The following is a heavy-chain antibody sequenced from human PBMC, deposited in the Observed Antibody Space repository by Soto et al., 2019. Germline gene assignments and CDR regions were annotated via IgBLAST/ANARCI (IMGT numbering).Heavy chain of an antibody. CDR3: ARAPPKLLWFGEFYGMDV. CDR1: GFTFSSYA. J-gene: IGHJ6*02. CDR2: ISYDGSNK. Sequence: QVQLVESGGGVVQPGRSLRLSCAASGFTFSSYAMHWVRQAPGKGLEWVAVISYDGSNKYYADSVKGRFTISRDNSKNTLSLQMNSLRAEDTAVYYCARAPPKLLWFGEFYGMDVWGQGTTITVSS. V-gene: IGHV3-30-3*01. D-gene: IGHD3-10*01.